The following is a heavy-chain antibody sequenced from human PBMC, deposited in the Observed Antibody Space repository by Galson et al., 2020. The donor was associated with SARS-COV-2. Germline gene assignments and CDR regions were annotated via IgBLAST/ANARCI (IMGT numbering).Heavy chain of an antibody. D-gene: IGHD6-13*01. CDR1: GFTFSDYE. CDR3: ASPYLAAASFFGAFDI. J-gene: IGHJ3*02. Sequence: GGSLRLSCAGSGFTFSDYEMNWVRQGPGKGLEWVSYISSSGTNIYYADSVKGRFTISRDNAKNSLYLQMTSLRAEDTAVYYCASPYLAAASFFGAFDIWGPGTMVTVSS. CDR2: ISSSGTNI. V-gene: IGHV3-48*03.